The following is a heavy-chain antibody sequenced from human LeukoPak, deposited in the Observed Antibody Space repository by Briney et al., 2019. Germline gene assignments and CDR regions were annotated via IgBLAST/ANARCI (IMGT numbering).Heavy chain of an antibody. CDR2: ISYDGSNK. D-gene: IGHD3-16*01. V-gene: IGHV3-30*18. Sequence: PGGSLRLSCAASGFTFSSYGMPWVRQAPGKGLEWVAAISYDGSNKYYADSVKGRFTISRDNSKNTLYLQMNSLRAEDTAVYYCAKDLGVLRPYYFDYWGQGTLVTVSS. CDR3: AKDLGVLRPYYFDY. CDR1: GFTFSSYG. J-gene: IGHJ4*02.